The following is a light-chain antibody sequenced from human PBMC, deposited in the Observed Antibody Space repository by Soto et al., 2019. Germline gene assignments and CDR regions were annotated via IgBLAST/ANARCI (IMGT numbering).Light chain of an antibody. CDR2: GAS. Sequence: MVLTQTPATLSLSPGERATLSCRASQSVCTYLAWYQLKPGQAPRLLIYGASSRDTGIPDRFGGSGAGTDFTLTVSRLEPEDFAVYYCQQYGSSQWTFGQGTRLAIK. J-gene: IGKJ5*01. V-gene: IGKV3-20*01. CDR3: QQYGSSQWT. CDR1: QSVCTY.